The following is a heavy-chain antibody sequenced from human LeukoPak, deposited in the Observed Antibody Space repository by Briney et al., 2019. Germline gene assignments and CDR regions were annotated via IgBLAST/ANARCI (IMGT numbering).Heavy chain of an antibody. CDR3: AKDAQRGFDYSNSLEK. J-gene: IGHJ4*02. CDR2: IWNDGSSQ. CDR1: HSTFSHFG. Sequence: GESLRLSCVASHSTFSHFGMHWVRQAPGKGLEWVAVIWNDGSSQYYADSVKGRFTISRDNSQNTVNLQMNSLSVEDTAVYYCAKDAQRGFDYSNSLEKWGQGTLVIVSS. V-gene: IGHV3-33*06. D-gene: IGHD4-11*01.